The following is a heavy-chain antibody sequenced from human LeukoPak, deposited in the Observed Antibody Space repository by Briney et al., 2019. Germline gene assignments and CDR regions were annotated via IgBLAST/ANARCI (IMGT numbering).Heavy chain of an antibody. V-gene: IGHV4-59*08. D-gene: IGHD2-2*01. CDR3: ARHRGERANIVLVPAADYCFDY. CDR1: GGSISSYY. J-gene: IGHJ4*02. Sequence: SETLSLTCTVSGGSISSYYWSWIRQPPGKGLEWIGYIYYSRNTNYNPSLKNRVTISVDTSKNQFSLKLNSVTAADTAVYYCARHRGERANIVLVPAADYCFDYWGQGTLVTVSS. CDR2: IYYSRNT.